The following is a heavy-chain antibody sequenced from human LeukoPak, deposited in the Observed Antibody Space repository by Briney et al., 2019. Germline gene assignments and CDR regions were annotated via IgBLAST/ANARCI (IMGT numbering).Heavy chain of an antibody. CDR2: IHPRRGDT. CDR3: ARGGDGYNFAGDY. D-gene: IGHD5-24*01. J-gene: IGHJ4*02. V-gene: IGHV1-2*02. CDR1: GYSFTAFY. Sequence: ASVKVSCKTSGYSFTAFYIHWVRQAPGQGLEWMGWIHPRRGDTNYAQKFQGRVTMTRDTSISTAYLDLSSLRSDDTAVYYCARGGDGYNFAGDYWGQGTLVTVSS.